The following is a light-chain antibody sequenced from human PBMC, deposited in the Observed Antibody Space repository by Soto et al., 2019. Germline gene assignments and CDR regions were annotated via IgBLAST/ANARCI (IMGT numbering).Light chain of an antibody. V-gene: IGKV3-15*01. CDR3: QQYNNWPRT. CDR1: QSVSSY. CDR2: GAS. J-gene: IGKJ1*01. Sequence: EIVLTQSPATLSLSPGARATLSCRASQSVSSYLAWYQQKPGQAPRLLIYGASTRATGIPARFSGSGSGTEFTLTISSLQSEDFAVYYCQQYNNWPRTFGQATKVDI.